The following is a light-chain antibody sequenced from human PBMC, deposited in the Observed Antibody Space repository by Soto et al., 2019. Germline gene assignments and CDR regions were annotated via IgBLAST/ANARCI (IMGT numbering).Light chain of an antibody. CDR1: PSDIGAYNY. J-gene: IGLJ2*01. CDR3: VSYTISSTLMI. Sequence: QSVLTQPASVSGSPGQSITISCSGTPSDIGAYNYVSWYQHLPGKAPKVIIYDVTNRPSGVSSRYSGSKSGTTASLTNSGLQAEDEANYYNVSYTISSTLMIFGGGTKLTVL. CDR2: DVT. V-gene: IGLV2-14*03.